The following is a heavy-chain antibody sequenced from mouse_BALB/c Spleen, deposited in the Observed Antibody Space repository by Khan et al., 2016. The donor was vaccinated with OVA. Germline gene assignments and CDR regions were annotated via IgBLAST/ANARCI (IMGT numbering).Heavy chain of an antibody. V-gene: IGHV5-6*01. CDR3: ARLYAMDY. Sequence: EVELVESGGDLVKPGGSLKLSCAASGFTFSSYGMSWVRQTPDKRLEWVATISSGGTYTYYPDSVKGRFTISRDNAKNTLYLQMSGLKSEDTAMYYCARLYAMDYWGQGTSVTVSS. CDR2: ISSGGTYT. J-gene: IGHJ4*01. CDR1: GFTFSSYG.